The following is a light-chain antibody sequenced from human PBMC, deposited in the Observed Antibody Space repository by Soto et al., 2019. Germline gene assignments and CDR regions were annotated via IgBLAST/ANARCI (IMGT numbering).Light chain of an antibody. V-gene: IGLV2-14*02. J-gene: IGLJ2*01. CDR1: SSDVGSYNL. Sequence: QSALTQPASVSGSPGQSLTISCTGTSSDVGSYNLVSWYQQHPGKAPKLMIYEVSNRPSGVSNRFSGSKSGNTASLTISGLQAEDEADYYCSSYRSGGTAVFGGGTKLTVL. CDR3: SSYRSGGTAV. CDR2: EVS.